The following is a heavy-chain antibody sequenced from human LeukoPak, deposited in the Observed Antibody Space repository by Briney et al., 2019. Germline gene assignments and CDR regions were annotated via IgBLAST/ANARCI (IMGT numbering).Heavy chain of an antibody. CDR2: ISLNSGSI. D-gene: IGHD1-1*01. CDR3: AKDTLERDYYSGMDV. J-gene: IGHJ6*02. CDR1: GFTFDDDA. Sequence: GGPLRLSGAASGFTFDDDAMHWGRQAQGKGQGWDSGISLNSGSIGYADSVKGPFTISRDNAKNSLYLQMNSLRAEDTALEYGAKDTLERDYYSGMDVWGQGTTVTVSS. V-gene: IGHV3-9*01.